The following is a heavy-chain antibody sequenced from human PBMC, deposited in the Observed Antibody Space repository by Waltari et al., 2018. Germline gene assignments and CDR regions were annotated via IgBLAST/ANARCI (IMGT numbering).Heavy chain of an antibody. Sequence: EVQLVESGGGLVTPGGSLRLSCAASGLTFIIYNMYWVRQAPGRGLEWVSYMSSRGSSIYYADSVKGRSTIARDNAKKSLYLQMSSLRAEDTAVYYCARGIGVGAHSRCFDSWGHGTLVTVSS. CDR2: MSSRGSSI. J-gene: IGHJ4*01. CDR3: ARGIGVGAHSRCFDS. V-gene: IGHV3-48*04. D-gene: IGHD1-26*01. CDR1: GLTFIIYN.